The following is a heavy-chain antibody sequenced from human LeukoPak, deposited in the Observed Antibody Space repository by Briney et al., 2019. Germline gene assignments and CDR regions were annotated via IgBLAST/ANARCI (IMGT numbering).Heavy chain of an antibody. CDR1: GFTFSSYS. V-gene: IGHV3-23*01. Sequence: GGSLRLSCAASGFTFSSYSMNWVRQAPGKGLEWVSAISGSGGSTYYADSVKGRFTISRDNSKNTLYLQMNSLRAEDTAVYYCAKRLGQQLVLDYWGQGTLVTVSS. J-gene: IGHJ4*02. CDR2: ISGSGGST. CDR3: AKRLGQQLVLDY. D-gene: IGHD6-13*01.